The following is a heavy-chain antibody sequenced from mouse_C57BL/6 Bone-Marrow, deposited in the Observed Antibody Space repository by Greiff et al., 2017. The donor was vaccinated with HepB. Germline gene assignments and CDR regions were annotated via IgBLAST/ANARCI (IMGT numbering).Heavy chain of an antibody. CDR2: ICRGGST. V-gene: IGHV2-5*01. D-gene: IGHD2-4*01. CDR3: VTKGYDYAWFAY. CDR1: GFSLTSYG. J-gene: IGHJ3*01. Sequence: QVQLKESGPGLVQPSQSLSITCTVSGFSLTSYGVHWVRQSPGKGLEWLGVICRGGSTDYNAAFMSRLSITKDNSKSQVFFKMNSLQADDTAIYYCVTKGYDYAWFAYWGQGTLVTVSA.